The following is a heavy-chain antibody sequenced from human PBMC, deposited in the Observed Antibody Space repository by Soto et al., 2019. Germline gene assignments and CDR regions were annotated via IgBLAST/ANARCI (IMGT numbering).Heavy chain of an antibody. CDR3: ARVQLGYCSSTSCYAFDY. J-gene: IGHJ4*02. CDR2: IYYSGST. CDR1: GGSISSGGYY. D-gene: IGHD2-2*01. Sequence: SETLSLTCTVSGGSISSGGYYWSWIRQHPGKGLEWIGYIYYSGSTYYNPSLKSRVTISVDTSKNQFSLKLSSVTAADTAVYYCARVQLGYCSSTSCYAFDYWGQGPLVTVSS. V-gene: IGHV4-31*03.